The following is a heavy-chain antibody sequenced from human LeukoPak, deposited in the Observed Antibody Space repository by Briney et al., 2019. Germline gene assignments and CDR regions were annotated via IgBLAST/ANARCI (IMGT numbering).Heavy chain of an antibody. CDR2: VSGDGGVT. CDR1: GFTFRDFS. Sequence: GSLRLSCTVSGFTFRDFSTHWVRQAPGKGLQWVGLVSGDGGVTHYPDSVKGRFTISRDNNQNSLYLQMNSLTVEDSAFYYCAKGNNTISFNFDYWGQGTLVTVSS. CDR3: AKGNNTISFNFDY. V-gene: IGHV3-43*02. D-gene: IGHD2-2*01. J-gene: IGHJ4*02.